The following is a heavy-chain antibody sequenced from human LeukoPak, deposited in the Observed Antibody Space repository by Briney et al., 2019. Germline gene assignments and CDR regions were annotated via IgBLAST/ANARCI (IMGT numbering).Heavy chain of an antibody. V-gene: IGHV3-21*01. Sequence: GGSLRRSCAASGFTFSSCSMNWVRQAPGKGLEWVSSISSSSSYIYYADSVKGRFTISRDNAKNSLYLQMNSLRAEDTAVYYCARGTVTTGIGYWGQGTLVTVSS. CDR3: ARGTVTTGIGY. D-gene: IGHD4-11*01. CDR1: GFTFSSCS. CDR2: ISSSSSYI. J-gene: IGHJ4*02.